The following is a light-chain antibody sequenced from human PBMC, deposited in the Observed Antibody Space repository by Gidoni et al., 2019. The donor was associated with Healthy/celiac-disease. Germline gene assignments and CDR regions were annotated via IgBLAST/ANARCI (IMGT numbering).Light chain of an antibody. CDR1: QGISSW. J-gene: IGKJ1*01. CDR2: KAS. V-gene: IGKV1-5*03. CDR3: QQYNSYSRT. Sequence: QMNQCPPTLSAPVGDSVTITCRASQGISSWLAWYQQKPGNAPKLLIYKASSLESGVPPRFSGSGSGTEFTLTISSLQPDDFATYYCQQYNSYSRTFGQGTKVEIK.